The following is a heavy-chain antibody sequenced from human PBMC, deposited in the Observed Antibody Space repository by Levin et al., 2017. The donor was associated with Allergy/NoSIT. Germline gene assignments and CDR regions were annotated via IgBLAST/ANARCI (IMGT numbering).Heavy chain of an antibody. V-gene: IGHV1-18*01. CDR3: ARDTQRAAKYEYYGVDV. CDR1: GYTFTSYG. CDR2: ISGYNGNT. Sequence: AASVKVSCKASGYTFTSYGISWVRQAPGQGLEWMGWISGYNGNTNYTKKFQGRVTVTRDTSMRTAYMELRSLRSDDTAVYYCARDTQRAAKYEYYGVDVWGKGNTVTVSA. J-gene: IGHJ6*04. D-gene: IGHD2/OR15-2a*01.